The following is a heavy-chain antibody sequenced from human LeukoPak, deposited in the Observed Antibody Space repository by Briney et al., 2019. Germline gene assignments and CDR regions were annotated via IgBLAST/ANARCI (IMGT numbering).Heavy chain of an antibody. V-gene: IGHV4-30-4*01. Sequence: SETLSLTCTVSGGSISSGDYYWSWIRQPPGKGLEWIGYIYYSGSTYYNPSLKSRVTISVDTSKNQFSLKLSSVTAADTAVYYCAGSSTSLTYFDYWAREPWSPSPQ. CDR2: IYYSGST. J-gene: IGHJ4*02. CDR1: GGSISSGDYY. D-gene: IGHD2-2*01. CDR3: AGSSTSLTYFDY.